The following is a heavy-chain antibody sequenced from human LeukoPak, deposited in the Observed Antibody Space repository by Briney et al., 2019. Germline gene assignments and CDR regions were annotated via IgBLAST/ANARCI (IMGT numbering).Heavy chain of an antibody. D-gene: IGHD3-3*01. CDR3: AKISDFWSDTY. CDR1: GFTFSSYG. V-gene: IGHV3-30*02. J-gene: IGHJ4*02. CDR2: IRYDGSNK. Sequence: PGGSLRLSCAASGFTFSSYGMHWVRQAPGKGLEWVAFIRYDGSNKYYADSVKGRFTISRDNSKNTLYLRMNSLRAEDTAVYYCAKISDFWSDTYWGQGTLVTVSS.